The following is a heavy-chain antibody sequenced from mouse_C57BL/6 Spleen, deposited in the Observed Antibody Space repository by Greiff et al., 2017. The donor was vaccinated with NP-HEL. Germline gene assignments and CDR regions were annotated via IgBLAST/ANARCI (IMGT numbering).Heavy chain of an antibody. CDR2: IHPNSGST. CDR3: ARGFDGYYGAMDY. V-gene: IGHV1-64*01. D-gene: IGHD2-3*01. CDR1: GYTFTSYW. J-gene: IGHJ4*01. Sequence: QVQLQQSGAELVKPGASVKLSCKASGYTFTSYWMHWVKQRPGQGLEWIGMIHPNSGSTYYNEKFKSKATLTVEKSSSTAYMQLSSLTSEDAAVYYCARGFDGYYGAMDYWGQGTSVTVSS.